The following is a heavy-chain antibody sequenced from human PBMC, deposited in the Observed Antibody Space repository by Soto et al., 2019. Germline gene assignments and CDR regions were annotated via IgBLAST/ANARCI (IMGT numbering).Heavy chain of an antibody. J-gene: IGHJ6*02. Sequence: QVQLVQSGAEVKKPGSSVTVSCKASGGTFGNSAISWVRQAPGQGLEWMGGIIPILPTPDCAQKLQGRVTITAADYTTTAYMELTSMSSEDTAVYFWARDKDRQQLGGNYYYGMDVWGQGTTVTVSS. CDR2: IIPILPTP. V-gene: IGHV1-69*12. CDR1: GGTFGNSA. D-gene: IGHD3-3*02. CDR3: ARDKDRQQLGGNYYYGMDV.